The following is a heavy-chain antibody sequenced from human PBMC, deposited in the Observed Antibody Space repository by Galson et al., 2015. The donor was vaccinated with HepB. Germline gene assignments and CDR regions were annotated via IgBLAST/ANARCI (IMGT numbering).Heavy chain of an antibody. J-gene: IGHJ3*02. CDR3: ARGRSPARAFDI. V-gene: IGHV6-1*01. CDR1: GDSVSSNSAT. D-gene: IGHD2-15*01. Sequence: AISGDSVSSNSATWDWFRQSPSRGLEWLGRTYYRSEWYNDYAPFMKSRVIINPDTSMHQFSLQLNSVRPEDTAVYYWARGRSPARAFDIWGQGTMVTVSS. CDR2: TYYRSEWYN.